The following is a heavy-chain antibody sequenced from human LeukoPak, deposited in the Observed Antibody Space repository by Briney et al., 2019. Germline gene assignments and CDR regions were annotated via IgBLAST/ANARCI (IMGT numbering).Heavy chain of an antibody. CDR2: IYSGGST. J-gene: IGHJ6*02. V-gene: IGHV3-53*01. CDR3: ATVDTAMVTGDYYYYYYGMDV. D-gene: IGHD5-18*01. CDR1: RLTVSSNY. Sequence: GGSLRLSCAASRLTVSSNYMSWVRQAPGKGLEWVPVIYSGGSTYYADSVKGRFTISRDNSKNTLYLQMNSLRAEDTAVYYCATVDTAMVTGDYYYYYYGMDVWGQGTTVTVSS.